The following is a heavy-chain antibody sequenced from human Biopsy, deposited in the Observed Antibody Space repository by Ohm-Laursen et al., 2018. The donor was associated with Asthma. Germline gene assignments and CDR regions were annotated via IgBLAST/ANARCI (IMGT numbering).Heavy chain of an antibody. J-gene: IGHJ4*02. Sequence: SLRLSCAAPGFTFSSYAMSWVRQAPGKGLEWVSYISSSSSTIYHADSVKGRFTISRDNAKNSLYLQMNSLRDEDTAVYYCARPRWGPYGYWGQGTLVTVSS. V-gene: IGHV3-48*02. D-gene: IGHD4-17*01. CDR1: GFTFSSYA. CDR2: ISSSSSTI. CDR3: ARPRWGPYGY.